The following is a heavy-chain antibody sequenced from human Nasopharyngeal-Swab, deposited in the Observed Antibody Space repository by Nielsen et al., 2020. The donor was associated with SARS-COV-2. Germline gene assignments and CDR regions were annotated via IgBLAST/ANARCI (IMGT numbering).Heavy chain of an antibody. D-gene: IGHD3-22*01. J-gene: IGHJ4*02. V-gene: IGHV3-7*01. CDR3: ARDPGFGYYYDSSGYYDY. Sequence: GVLKISCAASGFTFSSYWMSWVRQAPGKGLEWVANIKQDGSEKYYVDSVKGRFTISRDNAKNSLYLQMNSLRAEDTAVYYCARDPGFGYYYDSSGYYDYWGQGTLVTVSS. CDR2: IKQDGSEK. CDR1: GFTFSSYW.